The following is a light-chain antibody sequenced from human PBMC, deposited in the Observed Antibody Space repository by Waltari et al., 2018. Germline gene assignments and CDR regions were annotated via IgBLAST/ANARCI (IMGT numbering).Light chain of an antibody. CDR2: KAS. Sequence: DVQMTQSPSTMSAFVGDRVTITCRASQSISNWLAWYQQKPGRAPTLLIYKASNLHSGVPSRFSGSGSGTDFTLTINSLQPDDFATYYCQQYNNYYTFGRGPSWRSN. V-gene: IGKV1-5*03. CDR3: QQYNNYYT. CDR1: QSISNW. J-gene: IGKJ2*01.